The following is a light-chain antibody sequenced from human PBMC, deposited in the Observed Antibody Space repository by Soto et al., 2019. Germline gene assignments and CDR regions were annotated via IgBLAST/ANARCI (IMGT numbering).Light chain of an antibody. CDR3: QQYNTYGLT. CDR2: DAS. V-gene: IGKV1-5*01. Sequence: DVQMTQSPSSVSASVGYRVSVTCLASQGINNWLAWYQQKPGKPPKLLIFDASTLESGVPSKFSGSGSDTEFTFTISSLQPDDSATYYCQQYNTYGLTFGGGTKVDI. CDR1: QGINNW. J-gene: IGKJ4*02.